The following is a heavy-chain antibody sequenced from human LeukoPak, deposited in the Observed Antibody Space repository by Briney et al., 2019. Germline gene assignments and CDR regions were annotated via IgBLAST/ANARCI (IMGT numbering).Heavy chain of an antibody. V-gene: IGHV3-74*01. Sequence: GGSLRLSCAASGFTFSSHWIHWVRQAPGKGLVWVSGINRDGSSTSYADSVKGRFTISRDNAKNTLYLQMNSLRAEDTAVYYCAGGSGKELFDYGGQGTLVPVSS. CDR2: INRDGSST. CDR1: GFTFSSHW. D-gene: IGHD1-26*01. J-gene: IGHJ4*02. CDR3: AGGSGKELFDY.